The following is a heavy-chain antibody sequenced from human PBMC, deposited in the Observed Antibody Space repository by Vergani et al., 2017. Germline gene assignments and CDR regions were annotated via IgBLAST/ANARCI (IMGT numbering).Heavy chain of an antibody. V-gene: IGHV1-46*01. Sequence: QVQLVQSGAEVKKPGASVKVSCKASGYTFTSYYMHWVRQAPGQGLEWMGIINPSGGSTSYAQKFQGRVTMTRDTSTSTVYMELSSLRSEDTAVYYCARPIAAADKIQTYYYYGMDVWGQGTTVTVSS. CDR1: GYTFTSYY. CDR2: INPSGGST. CDR3: ARPIAAADKIQTYYYYGMDV. D-gene: IGHD6-13*01. J-gene: IGHJ6*02.